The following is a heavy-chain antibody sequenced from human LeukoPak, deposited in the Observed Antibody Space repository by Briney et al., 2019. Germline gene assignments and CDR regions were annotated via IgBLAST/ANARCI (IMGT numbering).Heavy chain of an antibody. Sequence: GGSLRLSCAASGFTFSSYAMSWVRQAPGKGLEWVSAISGSGGSTYYADSVKGRFTISRDNTKNSLYLQMNSLRAEDTAIYYCARDSQWRAFDIWGQGTMVTVSS. D-gene: IGHD6-19*01. J-gene: IGHJ3*02. CDR2: ISGSGGST. CDR1: GFTFSSYA. CDR3: ARDSQWRAFDI. V-gene: IGHV3-23*01.